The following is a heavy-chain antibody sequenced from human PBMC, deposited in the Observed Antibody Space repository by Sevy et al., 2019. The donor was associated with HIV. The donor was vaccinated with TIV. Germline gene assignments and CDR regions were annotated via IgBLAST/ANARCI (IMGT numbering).Heavy chain of an antibody. Sequence: GGSLRLSCGGSGFSFSNYGIHWVRQAPGKGLEWLAFISFDGSDKFYADSVKGRFTISRQDSKSTVYLQLNSLRVEDSGVYYCAKTRVQYHISGLFGGTFVPDYWGHGTLVTVSS. CDR1: GFSFSNYG. CDR3: AKTRVQYHISGLFGGTFVPDY. CDR2: ISFDGSDK. D-gene: IGHD3-22*01. V-gene: IGHV3-30*18. J-gene: IGHJ4*01.